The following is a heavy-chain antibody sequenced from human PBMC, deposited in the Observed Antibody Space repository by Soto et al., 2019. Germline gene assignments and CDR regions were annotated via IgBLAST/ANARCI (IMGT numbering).Heavy chain of an antibody. CDR1: GFTFSNYA. V-gene: IGHV3-23*01. D-gene: IGHD6-13*01. Sequence: VQLLESGGGLVQPGGSLRLSCAASGFTFSNYAMSWVRQAPGKGLEWVSAVSGSGGNTYYADSVQGRFTISRDNSKNMINLQMNSLRAEDTAVYYCATLHLFVSAAAGWGPFDSWGQGTMVTVSS. J-gene: IGHJ4*02. CDR3: ATLHLFVSAAAGWGPFDS. CDR2: VSGSGGNT.